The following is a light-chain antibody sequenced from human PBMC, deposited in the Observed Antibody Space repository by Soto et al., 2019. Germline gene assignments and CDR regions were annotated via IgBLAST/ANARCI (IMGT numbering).Light chain of an antibody. CDR1: KNDIGVYDF. CDR3: QSYDIRLSAWV. Sequence: QSALTQPPSASGSPGQSVTISCTGTKNDIGVYDFVSWYQHHPGKAPRLIIYEVVQRPSGVPDRFSASRSASSASLAVTGLQAEDEADYYCQSYDIRLSAWVFGGGTKLTVL. J-gene: IGLJ3*02. CDR2: EVV. V-gene: IGLV2-8*01.